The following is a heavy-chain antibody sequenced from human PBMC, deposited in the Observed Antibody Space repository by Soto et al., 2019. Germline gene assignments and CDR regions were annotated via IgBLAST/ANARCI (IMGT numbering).Heavy chain of an antibody. CDR3: ARDGLLFSGPYRPSRFDY. D-gene: IGHD3-16*02. J-gene: IGHJ4*02. CDR2: IKHDTSEA. CDR1: GFKFSDYW. Sequence: DVQLVESGGGLVQPGRSLRLSCAASGFKFSDYWMSWVRQAPGKGLEWVGNIKHDTSEAHYADSVKGRFTIIRDNIKNFLFLQMNGLRSDDTASYYCARDGLLFSGPYRPSRFDYWGLGTLVTVSS. V-gene: IGHV3-7*03.